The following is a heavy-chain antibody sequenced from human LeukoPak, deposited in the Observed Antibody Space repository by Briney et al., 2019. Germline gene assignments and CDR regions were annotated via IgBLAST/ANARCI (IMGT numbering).Heavy chain of an antibody. V-gene: IGHV4-59*01. CDR3: ARGVAGYGPYDY. J-gene: IGHJ4*02. CDR1: GDSISTYY. Sequence: SETLSLTCTVSGDSISTYYWSWIRQPPGKGLEWIGYMYYSGSTNYNPSLKSRVTISLDTPKNQFSLRLNSVTAADTAVYYCARGVAGYGPYDYWGQGTLVTVST. CDR2: MYYSGST. D-gene: IGHD5-12*01.